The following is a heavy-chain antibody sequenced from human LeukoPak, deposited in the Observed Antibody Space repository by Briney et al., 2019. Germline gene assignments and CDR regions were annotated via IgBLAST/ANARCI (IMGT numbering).Heavy chain of an antibody. CDR1: GGSPSPYY. V-gene: IGHV4-59*08. CDR2: IYYNGNT. Sequence: PSETLSLTCTVSGGSPSPYYWSWIRQPPGKALEWIGYIYYNGNTNYNPSLKSRVTMSVDTSKNHFSLKLTSVTAADTAVYYCARHAGTDTSSWYYFNYWGQGTLVTVSS. D-gene: IGHD6-13*01. J-gene: IGHJ4*02. CDR3: ARHAGTDTSSWYYFNY.